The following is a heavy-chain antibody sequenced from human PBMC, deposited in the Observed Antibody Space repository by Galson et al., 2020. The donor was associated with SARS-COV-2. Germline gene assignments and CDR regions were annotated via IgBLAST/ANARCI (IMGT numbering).Heavy chain of an antibody. CDR1: GFTFSSYG. Sequence: GESLKISCAASGFTFSSYGMHWVRQAPGKGLEWVAVISYDGSNKYYADSVKGRFTISRDNSKNTLYLQMNSLRAEDTAVYYCAKDSQLRYFDWLLYLGDLNWGQGTLVTVSS. D-gene: IGHD3-9*01. CDR3: AKDSQLRYFDWLLYLGDLN. J-gene: IGHJ4*02. CDR2: ISYDGSNK. V-gene: IGHV3-30*18.